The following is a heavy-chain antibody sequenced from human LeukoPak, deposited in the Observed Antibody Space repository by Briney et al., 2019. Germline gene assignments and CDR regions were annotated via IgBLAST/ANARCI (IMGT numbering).Heavy chain of an antibody. V-gene: IGHV4-39*01. J-gene: IGHJ4*02. Sequence: SETLSLTCSVSGGSISSSSYYWGWIRQPPGKGLEWVASVYYSGSTYYNPSLESRVTMSVDTSKNQFSLKLSSVTAADTAVYYCARQPGGYSGPFDYWGQGALVTVSS. CDR3: ARQPGGYSGPFDY. CDR1: GGSISSSSYY. D-gene: IGHD5-12*01. CDR2: VYYSGST.